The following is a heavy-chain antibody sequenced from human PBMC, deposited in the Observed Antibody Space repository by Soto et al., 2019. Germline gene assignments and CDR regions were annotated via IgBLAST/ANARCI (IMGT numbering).Heavy chain of an antibody. J-gene: IGHJ6*02. Sequence: GGSLRLSCAASGFTFDDYTMHWVRQAPGKGLEWVSLISWDGGSTYYADSVKGRFTISRDNSKNSLYLQINSLRTEDTALYYFAKDKGFWSCYSNYYYYYGIDVWGQGTTVTVSS. V-gene: IGHV3-43*01. D-gene: IGHD3-3*01. CDR1: GFTFDDYT. CDR3: AKDKGFWSCYSNYYYYYGIDV. CDR2: ISWDGGST.